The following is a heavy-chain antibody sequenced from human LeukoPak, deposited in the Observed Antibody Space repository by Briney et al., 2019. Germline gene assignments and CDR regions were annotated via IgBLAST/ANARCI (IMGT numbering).Heavy chain of an antibody. J-gene: IGHJ6*02. CDR1: GGTFSSYA. CDR3: ARSDSSYYYYYGMDV. CDR2: IIPILGIA. Sequence: SVKVSCKASGGTFSSYAISWVRQAPGQGLEWVGRIIPILGIANYAQKFQGRVTITADKSTSTAYMELSSLRSEDTAVYYCARSDSSYYYYYGMDVWGQGTTVTVSS. D-gene: IGHD5-18*01. V-gene: IGHV1-69*04.